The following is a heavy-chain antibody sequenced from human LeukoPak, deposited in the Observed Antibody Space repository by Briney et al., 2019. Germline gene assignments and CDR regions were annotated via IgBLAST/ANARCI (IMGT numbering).Heavy chain of an antibody. J-gene: IGHJ1*01. Sequence: ASVKVSCKASGYTFTGYYIHWVRQAPGQGLEWVGLINPNTGGTYYAQKFQGRVTMTTITSINTAYMDLTRLRSDETAIYYCAREVRTGYIAGGDSGQGALVTVSS. CDR2: INPNTGGT. V-gene: IGHV1-2*02. CDR1: GYTFTGYY. D-gene: IGHD3-10*01. CDR3: AREVRTGYIAGGD.